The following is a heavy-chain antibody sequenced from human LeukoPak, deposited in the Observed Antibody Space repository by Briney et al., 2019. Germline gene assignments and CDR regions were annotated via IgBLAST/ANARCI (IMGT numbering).Heavy chain of an antibody. D-gene: IGHD3-10*01. J-gene: IGHJ5*02. CDR2: ISASGGST. CDR1: GFTFSTYA. V-gene: IGHV3-23*01. CDR3: ARDSTIRAAFDP. Sequence: GGSLRLSCAASGFTFSTYAMSCVRQAPGKGLEWVSTISASGGSTYYADSVKGRFTISRDNSKNTLYLQMNSLRAEDTAVYYCARDSTIRAAFDPWGQGTLVTVSS.